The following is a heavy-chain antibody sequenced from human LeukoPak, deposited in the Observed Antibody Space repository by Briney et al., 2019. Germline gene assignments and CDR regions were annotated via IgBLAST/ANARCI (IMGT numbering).Heavy chain of an antibody. J-gene: IGHJ4*02. CDR2: IYSDNT. Sequence: PGGSLRLSCAASGFTFSSYAMSWVRQAPGKGLEWVSFIYSDNTHYSDSVKGRFTISRDNSKNTLYLQMNSLRAEDTAVYYCARRAGAYSHPYDYWGQGTLVTVSS. CDR3: ARRAGAYSHPYDY. V-gene: IGHV3-23*03. D-gene: IGHD4/OR15-4a*01. CDR1: GFTFSSYA.